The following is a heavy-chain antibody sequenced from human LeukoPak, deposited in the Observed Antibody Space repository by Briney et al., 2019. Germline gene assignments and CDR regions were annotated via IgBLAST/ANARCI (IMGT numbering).Heavy chain of an antibody. CDR2: INANSGGT. V-gene: IGHV1-2*02. CDR3: ARGGPSGSGSYYQTNWFDP. Sequence: VASVKVSCKASGYTFTGYYMHWVRQAPGQGLEWMGWINANSGGTNYAQKFQGRVTMTRDTSISTAYMELSRLTSDDTAVYYCARGGPSGSGSYYQTNWFDPWGQGTLVTVST. J-gene: IGHJ5*02. CDR1: GYTFTGYY. D-gene: IGHD3-10*01.